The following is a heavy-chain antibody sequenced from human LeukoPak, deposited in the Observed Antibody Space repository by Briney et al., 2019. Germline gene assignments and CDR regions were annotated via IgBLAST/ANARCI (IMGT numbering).Heavy chain of an antibody. V-gene: IGHV3-7*01. J-gene: IGHJ4*02. CDR3: ARDADTGIVVVVAASGFDY. Sequence: PGGSLRLSCAASGFTVSSNYMSWVRQAPGKGLEWVANIKPDEGEKYYVDSVKGRFTVSRDNAKNSLYLQMNSLRAEDTAVYYCARDADTGIVVVVAASGFDYWGQGTLVTVSS. CDR2: IKPDEGEK. CDR1: GFTVSSNY. D-gene: IGHD2-15*01.